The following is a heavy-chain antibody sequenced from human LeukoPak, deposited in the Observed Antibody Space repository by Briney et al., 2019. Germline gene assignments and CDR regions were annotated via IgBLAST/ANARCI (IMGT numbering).Heavy chain of an antibody. CDR1: GDGVSSNSAA. D-gene: IGHD2-15*01. Sequence: SQTLSLTCAISGDGVSSNSAAWNWIRQSPSRGLEWLGRTYYRSKWYNDYAVSVKSRITINPDTSKNQFSLQLNSVTPEDTAVYYCARVVVAHDTGVWWFDPWGQGTLVTVSS. CDR3: ARVVVAHDTGVWWFDP. J-gene: IGHJ5*02. CDR2: TYYRSKWYN. V-gene: IGHV6-1*01.